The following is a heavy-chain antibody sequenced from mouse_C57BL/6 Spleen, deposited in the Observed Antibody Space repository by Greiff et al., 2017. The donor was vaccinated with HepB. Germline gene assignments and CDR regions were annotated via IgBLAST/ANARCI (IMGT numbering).Heavy chain of an antibody. Sequence: VQLQQPGAELVKPGASVKMSCKASGYTFTSYWITWVKQRPGQGLEWIGDIYPGSGSTNYNEKFKSKATLTVDTSSSTAYMQLSSLTSEDSAVYYCARSNWDRGNAMDYWGQGTSVTVSS. CDR2: IYPGSGST. J-gene: IGHJ4*01. CDR1: GYTFTSYW. D-gene: IGHD4-1*01. CDR3: ARSNWDRGNAMDY. V-gene: IGHV1-55*01.